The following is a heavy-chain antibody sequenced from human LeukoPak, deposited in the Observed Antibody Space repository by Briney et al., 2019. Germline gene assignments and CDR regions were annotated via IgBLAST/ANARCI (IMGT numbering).Heavy chain of an antibody. CDR2: INPNNGGT. Sequence: ASVKVSCKASEYTFTAYYMHWVRQAPGQGLEWMGWINPNNGGTNYAQNFQGRVTMTRDTSISTAYMELSRLRSDDTAVYYCARGEYYYGSGSYYTDFDYWGQGTLVTVSS. J-gene: IGHJ4*02. CDR1: EYTFTAYY. V-gene: IGHV1-2*02. CDR3: ARGEYYYGSGSYYTDFDY. D-gene: IGHD3-10*01.